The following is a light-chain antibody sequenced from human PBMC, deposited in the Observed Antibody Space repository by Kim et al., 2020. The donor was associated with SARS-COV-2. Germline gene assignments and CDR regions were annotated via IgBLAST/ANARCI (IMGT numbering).Light chain of an antibody. V-gene: IGLV1-47*01. Sequence: GQRVTIAWSGSSSNIGDNYVFWYHQLPGTDATLLIFWNSQRPPGVPDRCSASKYAASASSVTICLRSEDEDAYYCASWDASLSGWLFGGGTQLTVL. CDR1: SSNIGDNY. CDR3: ASWDASLSGWL. J-gene: IGLJ3*02. CDR2: WNS.